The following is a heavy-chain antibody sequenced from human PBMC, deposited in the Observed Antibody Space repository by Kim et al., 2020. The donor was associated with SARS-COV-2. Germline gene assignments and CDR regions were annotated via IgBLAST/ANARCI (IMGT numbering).Heavy chain of an antibody. CDR1: GGSFSGYY. J-gene: IGHJ4*02. V-gene: IGHV4-34*01. Sequence: SETLSLTCAVYGGSFSGYYWSWIRQPPGKGLEWIGEINHSGSTNYNPSLKSRVTISVDTSKNQFSLKLSSVTAADTAVYYCAGSGYSFPPHFDYWGQGTLVTVSS. CDR2: INHSGST. D-gene: IGHD5-18*01. CDR3: AGSGYSFPPHFDY.